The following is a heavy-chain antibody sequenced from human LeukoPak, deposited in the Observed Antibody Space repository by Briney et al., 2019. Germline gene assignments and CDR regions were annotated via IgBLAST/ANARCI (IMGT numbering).Heavy chain of an antibody. D-gene: IGHD2-21*01. J-gene: IGHJ5*02. CDR2: ISSIGSTI. Sequence: PGGSLRLSCAASGFTSSSYEMNWVRQAPGKGLGWVSYISSIGSTIYYADSVKGRFTISRDNAKNSLYLQMNSLRAEDTAVYYCAREVDDGVVGSNWFDPWGQGTLVTVSS. V-gene: IGHV3-48*03. CDR1: GFTSSSYE. CDR3: AREVDDGVVGSNWFDP.